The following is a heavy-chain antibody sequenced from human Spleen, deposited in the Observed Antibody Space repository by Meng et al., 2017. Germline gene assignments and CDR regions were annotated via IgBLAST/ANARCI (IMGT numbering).Heavy chain of an antibody. CDR3: AILGRDGYPTPDY. Sequence: SETLSLTCTVSGYSISSNYYWGWIRQPPGKGLEWIGSIYHSGSTYYNPSLRSRVTISVDTSKNQFSLKLSSVTAADTAVYYCAILGRDGYPTPDYWCQGTLVTVSS. CDR1: GYSISSNYY. D-gene: IGHD5-24*01. CDR2: IYHSGST. V-gene: IGHV4-38-2*02. J-gene: IGHJ4*02.